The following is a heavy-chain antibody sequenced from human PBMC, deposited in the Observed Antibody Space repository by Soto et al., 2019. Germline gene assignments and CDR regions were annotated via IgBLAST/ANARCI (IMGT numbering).Heavy chain of an antibody. J-gene: IGHJ5*02. CDR2: IYYSGST. V-gene: IGHV4-31*09. D-gene: IGHD2-21*01. CDR1: GGSISSGGYY. Sequence: SETLSLTCTVSGGSISSGGYYWSWIRQHPGKGLEWIGYIYYSGSTYYNPSLKSRVTISVDKSKNQFSLKLSSVTAADTAVYYFVXXXXIVVVXAQYNWFDXXXQXXXVXVXS. CDR3: VXXXXIVVVXAQYNWFDX.